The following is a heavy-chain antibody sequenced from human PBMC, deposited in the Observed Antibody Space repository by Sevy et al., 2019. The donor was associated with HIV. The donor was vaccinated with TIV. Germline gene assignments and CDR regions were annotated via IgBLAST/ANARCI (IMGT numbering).Heavy chain of an antibody. CDR1: GYTLTELS. Sequence: ASVKVSCKVSGYTLTELSMHWVRQAPGKGLEWMGGFDPEDGETIYAQMFQGRVTMTEDTSTDTAYMELSSLRSEDTAVYYCATTKGGRYCSGGSCYPGYYYYGMDVWGQGTTVTVSS. CDR3: ATTKGGRYCSGGSCYPGYYYYGMDV. D-gene: IGHD2-15*01. J-gene: IGHJ6*02. V-gene: IGHV1-24*01. CDR2: FDPEDGET.